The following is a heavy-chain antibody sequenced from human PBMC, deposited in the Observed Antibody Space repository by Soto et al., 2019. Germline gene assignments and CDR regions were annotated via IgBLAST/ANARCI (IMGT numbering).Heavy chain of an antibody. D-gene: IGHD6-13*01. CDR2: IYYSGST. Sequence: SETLSLTCTVSGGSISSSSYYWGWVRQPPGKGLEWIGSIYYSGSTYYNPSLKSRVTISVDTSKNQFSLKLSSVTAADTAVYYSARLREQQLLPWGQGTLVTVSS. V-gene: IGHV4-39*01. CDR3: ARLREQQLLP. J-gene: IGHJ5*02. CDR1: GGSISSSSYY.